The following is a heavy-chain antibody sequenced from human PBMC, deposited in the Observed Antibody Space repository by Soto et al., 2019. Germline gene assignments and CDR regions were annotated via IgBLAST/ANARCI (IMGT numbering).Heavy chain of an antibody. V-gene: IGHV1-18*01. CDR3: AREGYGILTGWPNYYFDY. CDR2: ISAYNGNT. J-gene: IGHJ4*02. Sequence: ASGKVSCKASGYTFTSYGISWVRQAPGQGLEWMGWISAYNGNTNYAQKLQGRVTMTTDTSTSTAYRELRSLRSDDTAVYYCAREGYGILTGWPNYYFDYWGQGTLVTVSS. D-gene: IGHD3-9*01. CDR1: GYTFTSYG.